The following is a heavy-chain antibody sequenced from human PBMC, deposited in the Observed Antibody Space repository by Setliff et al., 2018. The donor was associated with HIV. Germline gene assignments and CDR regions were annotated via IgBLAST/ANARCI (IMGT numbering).Heavy chain of an antibody. J-gene: IGHJ3*02. CDR3: AREAGVYFYDSSGNYLARGGPTPFDAFDI. D-gene: IGHD3-22*01. Sequence: SETLSLTCTVSGGSISSYYWSWIRQPPGKGLEWIGYIYTSGSTNYNPSLKSRVTISVDTSKNQFSLKLSSVTAADTAVYYCAREAGVYFYDSSGNYLARGGPTPFDAFDIWGQGTMVTVSS. CDR2: IYTSGST. V-gene: IGHV4-4*09. CDR1: GGSISSYY.